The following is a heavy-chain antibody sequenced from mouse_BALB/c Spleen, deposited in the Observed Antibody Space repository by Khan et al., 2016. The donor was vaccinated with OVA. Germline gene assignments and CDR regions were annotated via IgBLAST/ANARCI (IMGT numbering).Heavy chain of an antibody. D-gene: IGHD1-1*01. J-gene: IGHJ2*01. CDR1: GYTFSGYW. CDR3: ARVNYGSRDYFDY. Sequence: VELVESGAELMKPGASVKISCKATGYTFSGYWLEWVKQRPGHGLEWIGEILPGSGSRHYNEKFKGKATFTADISSKTTYMQLSSLTSEDSAVYYCARVNYGSRDYFDYWGQGTTLTVSS. CDR2: ILPGSGSR. V-gene: IGHV1-9*01.